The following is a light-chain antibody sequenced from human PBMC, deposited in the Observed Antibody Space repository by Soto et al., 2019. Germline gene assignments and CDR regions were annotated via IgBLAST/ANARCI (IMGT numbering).Light chain of an antibody. CDR1: SSDVGGYNY. V-gene: IGLV2-8*01. CDR3: SSYAGSIYVV. J-gene: IGLJ2*01. Sequence: QSALTQPPSASGSPGQSVTISCTGTSSDVGGYNYVSWYQQHPGKAPNLMIYEVSKRPSGVPDRFSGSKSGNTASLTVSGLQAEDEADYYCSSYAGSIYVVFGGGTKVTVL. CDR2: EVS.